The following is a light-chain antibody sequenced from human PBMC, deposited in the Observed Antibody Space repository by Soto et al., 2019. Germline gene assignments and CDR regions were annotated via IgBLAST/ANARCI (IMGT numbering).Light chain of an antibody. V-gene: IGLV1-44*01. CDR3: AAWDDSLNGHVV. CDR1: SSNIGSNT. Sequence: QSVLTQPPSASGTPGQRVTISCSGSSSNIGSNTVNWYQQLPGTAPKLLIYSNNQRPSGVPDRFSGPKSGTSASLAISGLQSEDEDDYYCAAWDDSLNGHVVFGGGTKLTVL. J-gene: IGLJ2*01. CDR2: SNN.